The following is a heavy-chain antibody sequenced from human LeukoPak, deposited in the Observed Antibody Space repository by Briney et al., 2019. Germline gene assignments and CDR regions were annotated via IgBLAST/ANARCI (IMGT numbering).Heavy chain of an antibody. CDR1: GFTFSSYW. V-gene: IGHV3-74*01. CDR2: INSDGSST. CDR3: VRQKKSHGNFDY. D-gene: IGHD1-26*01. J-gene: IGHJ4*02. Sequence: GGSLRLSCAASGFTFSSYWMHWVRQAPGKGLVWVSRINSDGSSTNYADSVKGRFTISRDNAKNTLYLQMNSLRVEDTAVYYCVRQKKSHGNFDYWGQGTLVTVSS.